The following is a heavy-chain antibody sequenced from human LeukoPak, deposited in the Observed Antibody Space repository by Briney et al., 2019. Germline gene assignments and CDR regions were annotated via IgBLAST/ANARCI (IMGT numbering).Heavy chain of an antibody. CDR2: IYYSGST. CDR3: ASLGFCSGGFCYYFDS. J-gene: IGHJ4*02. V-gene: IGHV4-39*01. Sequence: SETLSLTCTVSGGSISSSSYYWGWIRQPPGKGLEWIGSIYYSGSTYQNPSLKSRVTISLDTSRNQISLKLSSVTAADTAVYYCASLGFCSGGFCYYFDSWGQGTLVTVSS. CDR1: GGSISSSSYY. D-gene: IGHD2-15*01.